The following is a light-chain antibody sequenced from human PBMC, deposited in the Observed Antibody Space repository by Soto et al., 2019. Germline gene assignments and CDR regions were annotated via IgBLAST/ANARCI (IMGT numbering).Light chain of an antibody. CDR1: QGISSY. CDR2: AAS. CDR3: QQLNSYPLT. V-gene: IGKV1-9*01. J-gene: IGKJ4*02. Sequence: DIQLTQSPSFLSASVGDRVTITCRASQGISSYFAWYQKKPGKAPKLLIYAASTLARGVPTRLSGSGSGTEFTLPTSSLQPEEVSTYYCQQLNSYPLTFGGGTKVEIK.